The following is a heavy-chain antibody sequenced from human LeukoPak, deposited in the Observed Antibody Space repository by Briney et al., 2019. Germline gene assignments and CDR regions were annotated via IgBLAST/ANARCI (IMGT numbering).Heavy chain of an antibody. CDR1: GGSFSGYY. CDR3: ARQVLGGSGSYYFDY. V-gene: IGHV4-34*01. D-gene: IGHD3-10*01. Sequence: SETLSLTCAVYGGSFSGYYWNWIRQPPGKGLEWIGEINHSGSTNYNPSLKSRVTISIDTSKNQFSLKLSSVTAADTAVYYCARQVLGGSGSYYFDYWGQGTLVTVSS. J-gene: IGHJ4*02. CDR2: INHSGST.